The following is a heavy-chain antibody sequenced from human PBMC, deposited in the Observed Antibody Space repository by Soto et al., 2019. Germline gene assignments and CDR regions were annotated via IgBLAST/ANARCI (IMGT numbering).Heavy chain of an antibody. CDR1: FTFNSYS. J-gene: IGHJ5*02. D-gene: IGHD1-26*01. Sequence: EVQLVESGGGLVKPGGPLRLPCGFTFNSYSLNWVRQAPGKGLEWVSSISSGSAYIKYADSVKGRFTISRDNANNFLYLQMSSLRVDDTALYYCTRDQGGSYDSWFDPWGQGTLVTVSS. CDR3: TRDQGGSYDSWFDP. V-gene: IGHV3-21*06. CDR2: ISSGSAYI.